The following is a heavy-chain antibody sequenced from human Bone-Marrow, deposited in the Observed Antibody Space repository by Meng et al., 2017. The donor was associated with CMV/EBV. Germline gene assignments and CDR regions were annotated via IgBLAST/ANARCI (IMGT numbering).Heavy chain of an antibody. CDR1: GFTFSSYG. J-gene: IGHJ4*02. Sequence: GESLKISCAASGFTFSSYGMHWVRQAPGKGLEWVAVISYDGSNKYYADSVKGRFTISRDNSKNTLYLQMNSLRAEDTAVYYCARGPYDYGDYWGQGTLVTVSS. D-gene: IGHD2-2*01. CDR2: ISYDGSNK. V-gene: IGHV3-30*19. CDR3: ARGPYDYGDY.